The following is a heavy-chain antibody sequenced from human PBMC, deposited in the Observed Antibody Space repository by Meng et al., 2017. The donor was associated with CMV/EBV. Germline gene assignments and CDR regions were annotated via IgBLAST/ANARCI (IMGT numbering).Heavy chain of an antibody. V-gene: IGHV3-72*01. CDR3: AREYSSGWRRYYYYGMDV. Sequence: GESLKISCAASGFTFSDHYMDWVRQAPGKGLEWVGRTRNKPNTYTTEHAASVKGRFTISRDNSKNTLYLQMNSLRAEDTAVYYCAREYSSGWRRYYYYGMDVWGQGTTVTVSS. CDR1: GFTFSDHY. CDR2: TRNKPNTYTT. J-gene: IGHJ6*02. D-gene: IGHD6-19*01.